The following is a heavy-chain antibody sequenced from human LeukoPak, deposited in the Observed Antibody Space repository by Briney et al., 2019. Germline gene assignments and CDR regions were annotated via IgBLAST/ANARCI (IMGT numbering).Heavy chain of an antibody. V-gene: IGHV4-39*01. D-gene: IGHD2-2*02. J-gene: IGHJ4*02. CDR2: IYYSGST. CDR3: ARLYCSSTSCYMFDY. CDR1: GGSISSSSYY. Sequence: PSETLSLTCTVSGGSISSSSYYWGWIRQPPGKGLEWIGSIYYSGSTYYNPSLKSRVTISVDTSKNQFSLKLSSVTAADTAVYYCARLYCSSTSCYMFDYWGQGTLVTVSS.